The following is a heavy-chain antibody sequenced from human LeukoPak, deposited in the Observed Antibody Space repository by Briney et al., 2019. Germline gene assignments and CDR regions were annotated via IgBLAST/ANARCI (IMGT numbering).Heavy chain of an antibody. V-gene: IGHV1-24*01. CDR2: FDPEDGET. J-gene: IGHJ3*02. CDR3: ARAIAVGGIDAFDI. Sequence: ASVKVSCKVSGYTLTELSMHWVRQAPGKGLEWMGGFDPEDGETIYAQKFQGRVTMTEDTSTDTAYMELSSLRSEDTAVYYCARAIAVGGIDAFDIWGQGTMVTVSS. D-gene: IGHD6-19*01. CDR1: GYTLTELS.